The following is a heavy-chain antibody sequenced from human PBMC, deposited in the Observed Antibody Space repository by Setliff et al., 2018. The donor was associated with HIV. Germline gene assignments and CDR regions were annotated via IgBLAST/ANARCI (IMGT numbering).Heavy chain of an antibody. CDR2: ISAYNDNA. D-gene: IGHD6-13*01. V-gene: IGHV1-18*01. J-gene: IGHJ4*02. Sequence: ASVKVSCKASGYTFSNYGISWVRQAPGQGLEWMGWISAYNDNAHYAQKLQGRVTMTTDTSTNTAYMELRSLRSDDTAVYYCARELPDSSSWVDYWGQGTLVTVSS. CDR3: ARELPDSSSWVDY. CDR1: GYTFSNYG.